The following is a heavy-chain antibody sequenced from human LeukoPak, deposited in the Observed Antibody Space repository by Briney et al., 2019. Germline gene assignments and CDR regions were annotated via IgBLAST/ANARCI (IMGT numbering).Heavy chain of an antibody. CDR3: AGGRRDGYNYNYFDY. J-gene: IGHJ4*02. D-gene: IGHD5-24*01. CDR1: GGSISSSSYY. Sequence: PSETLSLTCTVSGGSISSSSYYWSWIRQPPGKGLEWIGSIYYSGSTYYNPSLKSRVTISVDTSKNQFSLKLSSVTAADTAVYYCAGGRRDGYNYNYFDYWGQGTLVTVSS. CDR2: IYYSGST. V-gene: IGHV4-39*07.